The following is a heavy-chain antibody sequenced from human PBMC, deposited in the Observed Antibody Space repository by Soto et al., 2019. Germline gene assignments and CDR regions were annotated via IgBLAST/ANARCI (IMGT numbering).Heavy chain of an antibody. J-gene: IGHJ5*02. V-gene: IGHV1-46*01. Sequence: XSVKVSCKGSVYTFTNYYMHWVRQAPGQGLEWMGIINPSGGSTSYAQKFQGRVIMTRDTSTSTVYMELSSLRSEDTAVYYCARGPYYYDSSGYYEWFDHWGQGTLVTVSS. CDR1: VYTFTNYY. CDR2: INPSGGST. CDR3: ARGPYYYDSSGYYEWFDH. D-gene: IGHD3-22*01.